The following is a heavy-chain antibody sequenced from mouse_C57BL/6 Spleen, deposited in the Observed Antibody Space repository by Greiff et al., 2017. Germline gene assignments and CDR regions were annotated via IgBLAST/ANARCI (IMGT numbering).Heavy chain of an antibody. D-gene: IGHD1-1*01. V-gene: IGHV6-3*01. CDR2: IRLKSDNYAT. CDR1: GFTFSNYW. J-gene: IGHJ4*01. Sequence: EVKLVESGGGLVQPGGSLKLSCVASGFTFSNYWMNWVRQSPETGLEWVAQIRLKSDNYATNYAESVKGRFTISRDESKSSVYMQMNNLGAEETGIYYCTLTTGVGDYSMDYWGQGTSVTVSS. CDR3: TLTTGVGDYSMDY.